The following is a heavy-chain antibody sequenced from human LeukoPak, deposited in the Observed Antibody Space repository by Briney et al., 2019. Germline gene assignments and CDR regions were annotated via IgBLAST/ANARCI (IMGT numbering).Heavy chain of an antibody. CDR3: ARTYSSSSNVVFDY. CDR2: ISYTGST. D-gene: IGHD6-6*01. V-gene: IGHV4-59*01. J-gene: IGHJ4*02. Sequence: PSETLSLTCTVSGGSISSYYWSWVRQPPGKGLEWIGYISYTGSTNYNPSLKSRVTISVDTSKNQFPLRLSSMTAADTAVYYCARTYSSSSNVVFDYWGQGTLVTVSS. CDR1: GGSISSYY.